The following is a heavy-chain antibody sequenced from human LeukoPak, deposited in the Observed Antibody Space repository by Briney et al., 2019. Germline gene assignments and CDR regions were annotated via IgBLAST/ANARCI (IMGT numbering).Heavy chain of an antibody. J-gene: IGHJ4*02. CDR2: ISSSSNTM. Sequence: GGSLRLSCAASGFTFSRYSVNWVRQAPGKGLEWVSYISSSSNTMYYADSVKGRFTISRDNAKNSLYLQMNSLRDEDTAVYYCARAFDYWGQGTLVAVSS. CDR1: GFTFSRYS. CDR3: ARAFDY. V-gene: IGHV3-48*02.